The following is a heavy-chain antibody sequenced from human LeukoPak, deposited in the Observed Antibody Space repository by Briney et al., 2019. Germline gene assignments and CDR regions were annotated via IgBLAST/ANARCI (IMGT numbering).Heavy chain of an antibody. Sequence: GGSLRLSCAASGFSFSTYDMSWVRQAPGKGLEWVSTLSARGGTKYYADSVKGRFTISRDNSKDTLFLQMNSLGADDTALYYCATVGATYAAHDFWGQGTLVTVSS. CDR2: LSARGGTK. CDR3: ATVGATYAAHDF. V-gene: IGHV3-23*01. J-gene: IGHJ4*02. D-gene: IGHD2-2*01. CDR1: GFSFSTYD.